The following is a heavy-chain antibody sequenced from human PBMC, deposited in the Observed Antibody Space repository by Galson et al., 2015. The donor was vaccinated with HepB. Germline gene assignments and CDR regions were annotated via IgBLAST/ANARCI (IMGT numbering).Heavy chain of an antibody. CDR2: ISSSSSYI. J-gene: IGHJ4*02. CDR1: GFTFSSYS. CDR3: ARDGYDFWSGYYNTAAFDY. V-gene: IGHV3-21*01. Sequence: SLRLSCAASGFTFSSYSMNWVRQAPGKGLEWVSSISSSSSYIYYADSVKGRFTISRDNAKNSLYLQMNSLRAEDTAVYYCARDGYDFWSGYYNTAAFDYWGQGTLVTVSS. D-gene: IGHD3-3*01.